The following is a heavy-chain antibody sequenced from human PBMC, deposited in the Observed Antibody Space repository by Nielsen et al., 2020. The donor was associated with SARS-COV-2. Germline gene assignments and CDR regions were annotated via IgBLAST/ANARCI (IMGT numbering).Heavy chain of an antibody. CDR3: ARGRRVGTTLFEY. D-gene: IGHD1-14*01. V-gene: IGHV3-9*01. CDR2: ISWNSGSI. J-gene: IGHJ4*02. CDR1: GFTFDDYA. Sequence: SLKISCVASGFTFDDYAMHWVRQAPGKGLEWVSGISWNSGSIAYADSVKGRFTISRDNAKNSLHLQMNSLRAEDTAFYYCARGRRVGTTLFEYWGQGTLVTVSS.